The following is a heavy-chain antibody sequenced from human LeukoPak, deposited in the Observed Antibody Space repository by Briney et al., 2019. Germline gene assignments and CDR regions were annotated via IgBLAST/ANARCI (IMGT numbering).Heavy chain of an antibody. Sequence: ASVKVSCKASGYTVTDCYMHWVQQAPGKGLEWMGRIDPEDGETKYSEKFQGRVTVTADTTTDTVFMELSGLTSEDTAVYYCAKASLQSLPNTGSYSPLPEHGGQGTLVTSPQ. V-gene: IGHV1-69-2*01. CDR1: GYTVTDCY. CDR3: AKASLQSLPNTGSYSPLPEH. D-gene: IGHD1-14*01. J-gene: IGHJ4*02. CDR2: IDPEDGET.